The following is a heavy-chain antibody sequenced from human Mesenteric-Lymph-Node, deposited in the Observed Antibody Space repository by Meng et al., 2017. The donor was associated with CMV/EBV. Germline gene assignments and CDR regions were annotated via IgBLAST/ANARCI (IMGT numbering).Heavy chain of an antibody. Sequence: GESLKISCAASGFTFSSNWMSWVRQAPGKGLEWVANIKQDGSEKYYVDSVKGRFTVSRDNAKNSLFLQMNSLRAEDTAVYFCARDTILGTADYYFGLDVWGQGTTVTVSS. D-gene: IGHD1-7*01. CDR2: IKQDGSEK. CDR3: ARDTILGTADYYFGLDV. J-gene: IGHJ6*02. CDR1: GFTFSSNW. V-gene: IGHV3-7*01.